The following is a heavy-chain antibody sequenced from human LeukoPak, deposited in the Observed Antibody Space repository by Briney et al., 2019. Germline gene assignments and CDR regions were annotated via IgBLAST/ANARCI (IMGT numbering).Heavy chain of an antibody. D-gene: IGHD2-2*01. CDR3: AKGRDCSSTSCVRGYFDP. J-gene: IGHJ5*02. CDR2: ISGSGGTT. Sequence: PGGSLRLSCAASGFTFSNYGMSWVRQAPGKGLEWVSSISGSGGTTDYADSVKGRFTISRDNSKNTLYLYINSLRAEDAAVYYCAKGRDCSSTSCVRGYFDPWGLGTLVTVSS. V-gene: IGHV3-23*01. CDR1: GFTFSNYG.